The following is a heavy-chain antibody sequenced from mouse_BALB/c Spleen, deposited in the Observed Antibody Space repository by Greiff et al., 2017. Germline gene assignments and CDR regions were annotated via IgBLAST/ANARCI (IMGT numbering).Heavy chain of an antibody. J-gene: IGHJ4*01. V-gene: IGHV14-3*02. CDR2: IDPANGNT. D-gene: IGHD1-1*01. Sequence: VQLKESGAELVKPGASVKLSCTASGFNIKDTYMHWVKQRPEQGLEWIGRIDPANGNTKYDPKFQGKATITADTSSNTAYLQLSSLTSEDTAVYYCARWFTTVVASPYYAMDYWGQGTSVTVSS. CDR1: GFNIKDTY. CDR3: ARWFTTVVASPYYAMDY.